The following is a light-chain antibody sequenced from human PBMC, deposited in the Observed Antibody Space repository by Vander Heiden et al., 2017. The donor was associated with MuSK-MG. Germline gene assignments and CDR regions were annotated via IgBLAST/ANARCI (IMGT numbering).Light chain of an antibody. CDR1: SSNIGSNY. CDR3: AAWDDSLSGVV. J-gene: IGLJ2*01. V-gene: IGLV1-47*03. CDR2: RNN. Sequence: GQRVTISCSGSSSNIGSNYVYWYQQLPGTAPKLLIYRNNQRPSGVPDRFSGSKSGTSASLAISGLWSEDEADYYCAAWDDSLSGVVFGGGTKL.